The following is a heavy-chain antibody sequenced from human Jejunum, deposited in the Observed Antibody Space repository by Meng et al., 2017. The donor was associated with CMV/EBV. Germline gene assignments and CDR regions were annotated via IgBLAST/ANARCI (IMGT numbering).Heavy chain of an antibody. Sequence: TFRNSYMPWARPVPGKGLEWVANIKEDGREMRYVDSVKGRFTISRDNAQNSLYLHMNSLRVEDTAVYYCARDGRHSSSFYYWFDPWGQGTLVTVSS. CDR1: TFRNSY. CDR2: IKEDGREM. D-gene: IGHD6-13*01. CDR3: ARDGRHSSSFYYWFDP. V-gene: IGHV3-7*01. J-gene: IGHJ5*02.